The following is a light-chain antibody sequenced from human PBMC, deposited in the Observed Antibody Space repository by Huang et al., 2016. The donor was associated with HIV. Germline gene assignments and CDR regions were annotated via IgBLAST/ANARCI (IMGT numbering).Light chain of an antibody. CDR3: MQALQTRA. CDR2: LGS. Sequence: DIVMTQSPLSLPVTPGEPASISCRSSQRLLHSDGNNYLDWYVKKPGQSPQLLIYLGSNRASGVPDRFSGSGSGTDFTLKISRVEAEDVGVYYCMQALQTRAFGPGTKVDIK. CDR1: QRLLHSDGNNY. J-gene: IGKJ3*01. V-gene: IGKV2-28*01.